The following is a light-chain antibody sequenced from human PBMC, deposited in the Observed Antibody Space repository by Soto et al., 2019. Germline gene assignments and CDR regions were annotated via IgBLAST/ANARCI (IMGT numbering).Light chain of an antibody. CDR1: QSVGSTF. CDR3: GQFVSEPQRT. V-gene: IGKV3-20*01. CDR2: GVS. Sequence: EIVLTQSPGTLSVSPGERATLSCRASQSVGSTFLAWYQQKPGQAPRLLIYGVSKRATGIPDRFSGSGSGTDFILDISRLEPEDCAVYYCGQFVSEPQRTLGQGTRVDSK. J-gene: IGKJ1*01.